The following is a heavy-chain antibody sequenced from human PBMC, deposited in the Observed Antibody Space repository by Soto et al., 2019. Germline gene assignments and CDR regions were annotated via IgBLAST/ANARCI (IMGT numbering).Heavy chain of an antibody. J-gene: IGHJ4*02. CDR3: ATSYDSSGYFPY. D-gene: IGHD3-22*01. CDR2: IIPIFGTA. Sequence: SVKVSCKASGGTFSSYAISWVRQAPGQGLEWMGGIIPIFGTANYAQKFQGRVTITADESTSTAYMELSSLRSEDTAVYYCATSYDSSGYFPYWGQGTLVTVSS. V-gene: IGHV1-69*13. CDR1: GGTFSSYA.